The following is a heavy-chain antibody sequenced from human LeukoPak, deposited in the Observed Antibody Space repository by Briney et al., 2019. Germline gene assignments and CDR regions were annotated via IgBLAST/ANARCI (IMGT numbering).Heavy chain of an antibody. CDR2: IYHDGNT. CDR3: ARPCSLRYFDFAPCD. D-gene: IGHD3-9*01. V-gene: IGHV4-4*02. CDR1: GGSINSGDW. J-gene: IGHJ4*02. Sequence: SETLTLTCGVSGGSINSGDWWTWVRQPPGKGLEWIGEIYHDGNTYYNPSLESRVTISVDKSKNQFSLTLSSVTAADTAVYYCARPCSLRYFDFAPCDWGQGTLVTVSS.